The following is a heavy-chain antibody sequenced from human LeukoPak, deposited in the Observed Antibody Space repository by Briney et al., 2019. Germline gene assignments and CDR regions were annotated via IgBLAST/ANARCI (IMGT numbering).Heavy chain of an antibody. CDR1: GGSISSYY. J-gene: IGHJ4*02. Sequence: SETLSLTCTVSGGSISSYYWSWIRQPAGKGLEWIGRIYTSGSTNYNPSLKSRVTMSVDTSKNQFSLKLSSVTAADTAVYYCAKGSGGSCYSVIDYWGQGTLVTVSS. V-gene: IGHV4-4*07. D-gene: IGHD2-15*01. CDR3: AKGSGGSCYSVIDY. CDR2: IYTSGST.